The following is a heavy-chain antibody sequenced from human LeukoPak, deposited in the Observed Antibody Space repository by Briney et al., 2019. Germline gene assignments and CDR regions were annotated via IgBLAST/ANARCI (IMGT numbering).Heavy chain of an antibody. J-gene: IGHJ4*02. D-gene: IGHD2-2*01. CDR2: IIISISYI. CDR3: ARDFDRTTAFDY. CDR1: GVTFSTYS. Sequence: GGSLRLSCAASGVTFSTYSMSWVRQAPGKGLEWVSSIIISISYIYYADSVTGRSTTSRHNATNSLYLQMSSERAEETAVYYSARDFDRTTAFDYWGQGTLVTVSS. V-gene: IGHV3-21*01.